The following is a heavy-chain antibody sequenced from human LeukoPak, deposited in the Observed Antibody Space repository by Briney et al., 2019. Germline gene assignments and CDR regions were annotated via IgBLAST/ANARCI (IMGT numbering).Heavy chain of an antibody. D-gene: IGHD2-2*02. CDR3: AKDQLGYCSSTSCFTFDP. V-gene: IGHV3-43*02. CDR2: ISGDGGST. CDR1: GFTFDDYA. J-gene: IGHJ5*02. Sequence: GGSLRLSCAASGFTFDDYAMHWVRQAPGKGLEWVSLISGDGGSTYYADSVKGRFTISRDNSKNSLYLQMNSLRTEDTALYYCAKDQLGYCSSTSCFTFDPWGQGTLVTVSS.